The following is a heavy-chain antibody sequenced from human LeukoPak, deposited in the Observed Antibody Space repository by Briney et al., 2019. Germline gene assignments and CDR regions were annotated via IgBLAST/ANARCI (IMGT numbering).Heavy chain of an antibody. CDR3: ARGRPNYDYVWGSYPTAYYFDF. CDR2: IIPICGTA. CDR1: GGTFSSYA. V-gene: IGHV1-69*13. J-gene: IGHJ4*02. D-gene: IGHD3-16*02. Sequence: SVKVSCKASGGTFSSYAISWVRQAPGQGLEWMGGIIPICGTANYVQKFQGRVTITADESTSTAYMELSSLRSEDTAVYYCARGRPNYDYVWGSYPTAYYFDFWGQGTLVTVSS.